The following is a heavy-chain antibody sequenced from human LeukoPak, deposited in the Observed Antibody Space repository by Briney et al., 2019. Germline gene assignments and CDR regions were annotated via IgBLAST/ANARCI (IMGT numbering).Heavy chain of an antibody. D-gene: IGHD3-22*01. CDR1: GGSFSGYY. V-gene: IGHV4-34*01. CDR2: INHSGST. CDR3: ASIRGYYHDAFDI. J-gene: IGHJ3*02. Sequence: SETLSLTCAVYGGSFSGYYWSWIRQPPGKGLEWIGEINHSGSTNYNPSLKSRVTISVDTSKNQFSLKLSSVTAADTAVYYCASIRGYYHDAFDIWGQGTMVTVSS.